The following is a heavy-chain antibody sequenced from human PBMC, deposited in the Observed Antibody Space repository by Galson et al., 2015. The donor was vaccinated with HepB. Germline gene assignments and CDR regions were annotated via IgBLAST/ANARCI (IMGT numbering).Heavy chain of an antibody. CDR3: AKGRGHGDKTPYYFDY. J-gene: IGHJ4*02. Sequence: SLRLSCAASGFSFSSYAMSWVRQAPGKGLEWVSAISGSGGSTYYADSVKGRFTISRDNSKNTLYLQMNSLRAEDTAVYYCAKGRGHGDKTPYYFDYWGQGTLVTVSS. CDR2: ISGSGGST. D-gene: IGHD4-17*01. V-gene: IGHV3-23*01. CDR1: GFSFSSYA.